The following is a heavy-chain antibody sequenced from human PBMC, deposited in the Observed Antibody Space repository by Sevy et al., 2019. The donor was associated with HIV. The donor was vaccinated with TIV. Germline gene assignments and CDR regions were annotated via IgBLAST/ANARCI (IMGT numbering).Heavy chain of an antibody. CDR3: AKNTAAVGVGGFDY. CDR2: IQFDGSSR. J-gene: IGHJ4*02. Sequence: GGSLRLSCAASGFTFSYSGIHWVRQAPGKGLEWVTFIQFDGSSRYYAESVKGRFTILRDNTKNTLYLQMNSLRRDDTAVYYCAKNTAAVGVGGFDYWGQGALVTVSS. V-gene: IGHV3-30*02. D-gene: IGHD2-8*02. CDR1: GFTFSYSG.